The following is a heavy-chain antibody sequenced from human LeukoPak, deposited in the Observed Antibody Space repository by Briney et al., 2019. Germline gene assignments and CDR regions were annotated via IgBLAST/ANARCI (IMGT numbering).Heavy chain of an antibody. Sequence: GALVKVSCKVSGYTLTELSMHWVRQAPGKGLEWMGGFDPEDGETIYAQKFQGRVTMTEDISTDTAYMELGSLRSEDTAVYYCATWSQIVVVPAAMSGRYYYYYYMDVWGKGTTVTVSS. CDR1: GYTLTELS. J-gene: IGHJ6*03. V-gene: IGHV1-24*01. CDR3: ATWSQIVVVPAAMSGRYYYYYYMDV. D-gene: IGHD2-2*01. CDR2: FDPEDGET.